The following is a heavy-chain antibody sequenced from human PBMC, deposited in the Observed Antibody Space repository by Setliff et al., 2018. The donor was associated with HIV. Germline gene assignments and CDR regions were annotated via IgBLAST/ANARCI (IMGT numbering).Heavy chain of an antibody. Sequence: ASVKVSCKASGYTFSSYDINWVRQGTGQGLQWMGWMNPDSGNTGSAQNFQSRITMTRSTSTSTAYMELSSLRSEDTAVYYCARVPPRWFGQLLYLQAFDHWGQGTLVTVSS. CDR1: GYTFSSYD. CDR3: ARVPPRWFGQLLYLQAFDH. J-gene: IGHJ4*02. D-gene: IGHD3-10*01. V-gene: IGHV1-8*01. CDR2: MNPDSGNT.